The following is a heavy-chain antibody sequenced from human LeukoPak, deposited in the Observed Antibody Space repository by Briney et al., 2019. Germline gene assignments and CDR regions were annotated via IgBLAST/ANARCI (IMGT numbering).Heavy chain of an antibody. V-gene: IGHV4-34*01. CDR2: INHSGST. J-gene: IGHJ6*03. D-gene: IGHD5/OR15-5a*01. CDR3: ARVLRNYYYYMDV. CDR1: GGSFSGYY. Sequence: SETLSLTCAVYGGSFSGYYWSWIRQPPGEGLEWIGEINHSGSTNYNPSLKSRVTISVDTSKNQFSLKLSSVTAADTAVYYCARVLRNYYYYMDVWGKGTTVTVS.